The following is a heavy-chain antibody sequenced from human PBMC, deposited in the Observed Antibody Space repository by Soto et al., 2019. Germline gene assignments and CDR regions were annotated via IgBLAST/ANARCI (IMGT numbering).Heavy chain of an antibody. J-gene: IGHJ4*02. CDR3: ARDKKESITGTTHLDC. V-gene: IGHV4-31*02. Sequence: WTWIRQHPGTGLEWIAYIYYSGITYYNPSLRSRATISVDTSKNQFSLRLSSVTAADTAVYYCARDKKESITGTTHLDCWGQGTLVTVSS. D-gene: IGHD1-7*01. CDR2: IYYSGIT.